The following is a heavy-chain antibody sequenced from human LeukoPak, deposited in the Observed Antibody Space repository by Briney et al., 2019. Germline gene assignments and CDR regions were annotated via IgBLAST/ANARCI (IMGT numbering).Heavy chain of an antibody. CDR2: VWLDGSTE. Sequence: GRSLRLSCAASGFTFSTYGMHWVRQAPGKGLEWVAVVWLDGSTEYYADSVKGQFTISRDNSKKILYLQMNSLRVEDTAVYYCARDHTSTPTYWYFDLWGRGTLVTVSS. CDR1: GFTFSTYG. CDR3: ARDHTSTPTYWYFDL. V-gene: IGHV3-33*01. J-gene: IGHJ2*01. D-gene: IGHD1-1*01.